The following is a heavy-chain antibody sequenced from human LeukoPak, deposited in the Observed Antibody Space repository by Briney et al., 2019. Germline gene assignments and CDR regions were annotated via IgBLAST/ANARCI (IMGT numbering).Heavy chain of an antibody. Sequence: GGSLRLSCTASGFTFGDYAMSWARQSPGKGLGWVGYIRNRAYGGAAEYAASVKGRFTITRDDSKSIAYLQMSSLNIEDTAVYYCAASSGFDYWGQGTLVTVSS. V-gene: IGHV3-49*04. CDR3: AASSGFDY. J-gene: IGHJ4*02. CDR1: GFTFGDYA. CDR2: IRNRAYGGAA. D-gene: IGHD6-25*01.